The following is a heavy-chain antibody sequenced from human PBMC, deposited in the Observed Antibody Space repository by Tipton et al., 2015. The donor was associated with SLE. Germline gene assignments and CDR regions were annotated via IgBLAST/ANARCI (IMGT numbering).Heavy chain of an antibody. CDR1: DGSITSVNW. CDR2: INHGGST. Sequence: TLSLTCTVSDGSITSVNWWNWVRQPPGKGLEWIGEINHGGSTNYNPSLTSRITLSLDTSKNHNSLRLSSVTAADTAVYYCAGHAHSGNAYPALANWGQGTLVIVSS. J-gene: IGHJ4*02. CDR3: AGHAHSGNAYPALAN. D-gene: IGHD1-1*01. V-gene: IGHV4-4*02.